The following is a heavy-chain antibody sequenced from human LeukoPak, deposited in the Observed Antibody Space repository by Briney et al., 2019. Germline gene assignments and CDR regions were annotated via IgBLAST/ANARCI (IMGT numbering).Heavy chain of an antibody. Sequence: SETLSLTCTVSGGSISSSSYYWSWIRQPPGKGLEWIGYIYYSGNTNYNPSLKSRVSISVDTSKNQFSLKLSSVTAADTAVYYCARVTGAPRYYYYMDVWGKGTTVTVSS. CDR1: GGSISSSSYY. J-gene: IGHJ6*03. V-gene: IGHV4-61*05. CDR2: IYYSGNT. D-gene: IGHD1-26*01. CDR3: ARVTGAPRYYYYMDV.